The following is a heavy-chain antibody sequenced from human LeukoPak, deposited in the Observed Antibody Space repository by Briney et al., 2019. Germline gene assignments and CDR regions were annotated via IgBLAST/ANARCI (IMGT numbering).Heavy chain of an antibody. CDR3: ARPTSGGVFDY. CDR2: INHSGCT. J-gene: IGHJ4*02. CDR1: GGSFSGYY. V-gene: IGHV4-34*01. Sequence: SETLSLTCAVYGGSFSGYYWSWIRQPPGKGLEWIGEINHSGCTNYNPSLKSRVTISVDTSKNQFSLKLSSVTAADTAVYYCARPTSGGVFDYWGQGTLVTVSS. D-gene: IGHD4-23*01.